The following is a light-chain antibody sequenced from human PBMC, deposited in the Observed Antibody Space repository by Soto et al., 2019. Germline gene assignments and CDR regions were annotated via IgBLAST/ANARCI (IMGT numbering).Light chain of an antibody. J-gene: IGKJ1*01. Sequence: DIQMTQSPSTLSASVGDRVTITCRASQSISSWLAWYQQKPGEAPKLLIYDASSLESGVPSRFSGSGSGTELTLTISRLQPDDFATYYCQQYNSYRTFGQVTKVEIK. CDR2: DAS. CDR1: QSISSW. V-gene: IGKV1-5*01. CDR3: QQYNSYRT.